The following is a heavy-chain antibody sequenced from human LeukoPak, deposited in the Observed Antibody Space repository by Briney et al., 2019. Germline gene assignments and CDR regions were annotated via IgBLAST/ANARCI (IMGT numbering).Heavy chain of an antibody. V-gene: IGHV1-69*13. Sequence: SVKVSCKASGYTFTSYGISWVRQAPGQGLEWMGGIIPIFGTANYAQKFQGRVTITADESTSTAYMELSSLRSEDTAVYYCARSAGEYDSSGYYFPDYWGQGTLVTVSS. CDR3: ARSAGEYDSSGYYFPDY. CDR1: GYTFTSYG. CDR2: IIPIFGTA. J-gene: IGHJ4*02. D-gene: IGHD3-22*01.